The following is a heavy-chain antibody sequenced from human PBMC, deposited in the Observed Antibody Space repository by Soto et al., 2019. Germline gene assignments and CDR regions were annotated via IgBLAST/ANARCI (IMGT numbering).Heavy chain of an antibody. CDR3: ARVELRYFDWLLSPFDY. J-gene: IGHJ4*02. V-gene: IGHV3-21*01. CDR1: GFTFSSYS. CDR2: ISSSSSYI. D-gene: IGHD3-9*01. Sequence: EVQLVESGGGLVKPGGSLRLSCAASGFTFSSYSMNWVRQAPGKGLEWVSSISSSSSYIYYADSVKGRFTISRDNAKNSLYLQMNSLRAEDTAVYYCARVELRYFDWLLSPFDYWGQGTLVTVSS.